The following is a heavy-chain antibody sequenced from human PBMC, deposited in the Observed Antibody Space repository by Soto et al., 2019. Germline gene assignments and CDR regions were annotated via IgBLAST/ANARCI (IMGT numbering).Heavy chain of an antibody. CDR2: IYYSGST. J-gene: IGHJ5*02. Sequence: QVQLQESGPGLVKPSQKLSLNCTVSGGSISSGGYYLSWIRQHPGKGLEWIGYIYYSGSTFYNSSPTSRVTISVDPSKNQYSLKLSSVTAADTAVYYWARGQKAYYGSWTWAGWFDPWGQGTLVTVSS. CDR3: ARGQKAYYGSWTWAGWFDP. CDR1: GGSISSGGYY. D-gene: IGHD3-10*01. V-gene: IGHV4-31*03.